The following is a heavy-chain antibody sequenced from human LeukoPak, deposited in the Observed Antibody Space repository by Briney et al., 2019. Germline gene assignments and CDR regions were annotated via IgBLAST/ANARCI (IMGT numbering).Heavy chain of an antibody. CDR2: IYHSGST. CDR1: GGSISSGGYY. Sequence: SQTLSLTCAVSGGSISSGGYYWSWIRQHPGKGLEWIGYIYHSGSTYYNPSLKSRVTISVDRSKNQFSLKLSSVTAADTAVYYCARRNEIAAAGKGYYFDHWGQGTLVTVSS. V-gene: IGHV4-30-2*01. J-gene: IGHJ4*02. D-gene: IGHD6-13*01. CDR3: ARRNEIAAAGKGYYFDH.